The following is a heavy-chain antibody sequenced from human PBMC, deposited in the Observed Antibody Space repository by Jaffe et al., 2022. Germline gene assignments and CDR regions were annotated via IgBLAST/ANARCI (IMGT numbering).Heavy chain of an antibody. Sequence: EVQLVESGGGLVQPGGSLRLSCAASGFTFSSYWMHWVRQAPGKGLVWVSRINSDGSSTSYADSVKGRFTISRDNAKNTLYLQMNSLRAEDTAVYYCARGRWRPYGKKDHDAFDIWGQGTMVTVSS. D-gene: IGHD3-10*01. J-gene: IGHJ3*02. CDR3: ARGRWRPYGKKDHDAFDI. V-gene: IGHV3-74*01. CDR1: GFTFSSYW. CDR2: INSDGSST.